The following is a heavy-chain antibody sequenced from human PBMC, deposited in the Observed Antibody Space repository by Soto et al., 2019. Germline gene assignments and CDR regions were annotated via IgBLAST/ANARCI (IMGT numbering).Heavy chain of an antibody. J-gene: IGHJ6*02. CDR3: ARGLDDYCYYYGMDV. CDR1: GGSFSGYY. CDR2: INHSGST. V-gene: IGHV4-34*01. D-gene: IGHD1-1*01. Sequence: PSETLSLTCAVYGGSFSGYYWSWIRQPPGKGLEWIGEINHSGSTNYNPSLKSRVTISVDTSKNQFSLKLSSVTAADTAVYYCARGLDDYCYYYGMDVWGQGTTVTVSS.